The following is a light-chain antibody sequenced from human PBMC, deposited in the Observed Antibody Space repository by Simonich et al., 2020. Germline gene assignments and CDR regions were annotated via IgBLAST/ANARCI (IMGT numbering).Light chain of an antibody. CDR3: SSYTSSSTLV. CDR2: DVS. Sequence: GSPGQSITISCTGTSSDVGGYNYVSWYQQHPGKAPKLMIYDVSNRPSGVSNRFSGSKSGNTASLTISGLQAEDEADYYCSSYTSSSTLVFGGGTKLTVL. V-gene: IGLV2-14*03. J-gene: IGLJ3*02. CDR1: SSDVGGYNY.